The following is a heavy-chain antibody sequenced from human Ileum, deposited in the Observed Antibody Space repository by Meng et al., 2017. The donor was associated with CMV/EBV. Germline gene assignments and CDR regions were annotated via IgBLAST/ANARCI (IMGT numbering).Heavy chain of an antibody. V-gene: IGHV7-4-1*02. CDR3: ARDGLSGRYFDY. CDR1: GYTFTSNN. Sequence: QEHLVQSGSELKKHGASAQVSCKTSGYTFTSNNISWVRQAPGQGPEWMGWIDTNTGNPTYAQDFTGRFVFSLDTSVNTAYLQISSLKAEDTAVYYCARDGLSGRYFDYWGQGTLVTVSS. D-gene: IGHD1-26*01. J-gene: IGHJ4*02. CDR2: IDTNTGNP.